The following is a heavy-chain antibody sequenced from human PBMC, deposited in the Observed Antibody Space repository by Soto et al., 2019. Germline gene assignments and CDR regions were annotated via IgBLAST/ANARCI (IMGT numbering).Heavy chain of an antibody. CDR1: GGTFSSYT. CDR3: VRDWESTTQTWGFGDS. V-gene: IGHV1-69*08. D-gene: IGHD1-1*01. CDR2: IIPIFGVT. J-gene: IGHJ4*02. Sequence: QVQLVQSGAEVKEPGSSVKVSCKASGGTFSSYTMTWVRQAPGQGLEWLGRIIPIFGVTNYAQKFQDRVTITADRSTTTAYMELSRLRSEDTAVYYCVRDWESTTQTWGFGDSWGQGTLVTVSS.